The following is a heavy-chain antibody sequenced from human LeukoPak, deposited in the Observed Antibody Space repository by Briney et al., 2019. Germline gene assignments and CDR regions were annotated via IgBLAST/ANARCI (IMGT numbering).Heavy chain of an antibody. J-gene: IGHJ6*02. CDR2: IYYSGST. V-gene: IGHV4-59*01. Sequence: SETLSLTYTVSGGSISSYYWSWIRQPPGKGLEWIGYIYYSGSTNYNPSLKSRVTISVDTSKNQFSLKLSSVTAADTAVYYCARDRIAAAGTSSYYYGMDVWGQGTTVTVSS. CDR3: ARDRIAAAGTSSYYYGMDV. CDR1: GGSISSYY. D-gene: IGHD6-13*01.